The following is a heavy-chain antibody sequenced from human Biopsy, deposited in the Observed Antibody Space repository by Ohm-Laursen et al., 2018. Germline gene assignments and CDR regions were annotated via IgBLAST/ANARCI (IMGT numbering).Heavy chain of an antibody. V-gene: IGHV3-21*01. CDR3: ARESALKWYQSLSYFNGMDV. D-gene: IGHD2-2*01. J-gene: IGHJ2*01. CDR1: GFIFSTYT. Sequence: SLRLSCSASGFIFSTYTMNWVRQAPGEGLEWVSSISSRSSDIYYADSVKGRFTISRDNAKNSLFLHMNSLRAEDTAVYYCARESALKWYQSLSYFNGMDVRGRGTLVTVSS. CDR2: ISSRSSDI.